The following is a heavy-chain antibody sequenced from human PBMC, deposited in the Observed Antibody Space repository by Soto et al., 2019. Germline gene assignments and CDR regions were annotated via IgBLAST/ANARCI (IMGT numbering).Heavy chain of an antibody. CDR2: IYPGDSDT. Sequence: PGESLKISGKGSGYIFTSYWSGWVRQMPGKGLEWMVIIYPGDSDTRYSPSFQGRVTISADKSISAAYLQWGSLKASDTAMYYCARANAWNAAFFAINSFDPWGQGTLVTVSS. CDR1: GYIFTSYW. D-gene: IGHD1-1*01. J-gene: IGHJ5*02. CDR3: ARANAWNAAFFAINSFDP. V-gene: IGHV5-51*01.